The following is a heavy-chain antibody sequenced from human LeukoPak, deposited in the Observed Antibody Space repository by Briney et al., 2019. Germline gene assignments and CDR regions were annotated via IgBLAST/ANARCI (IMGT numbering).Heavy chain of an antibody. J-gene: IGHJ6*02. CDR2: TYYSGST. Sequence: PSETLSLTCTVSGGSISSGDYYWSWIRQPPGKGLEWIGYTYYSGSTYYNPSLKSRVTISVDTSKNQFSLKLSSVTAADTAVYYCARDYGDYGYYYGMDVWGQGTTVTVSS. D-gene: IGHD4-17*01. CDR1: GGSISSGDYY. CDR3: ARDYGDYGYYYGMDV. V-gene: IGHV4-30-4*01.